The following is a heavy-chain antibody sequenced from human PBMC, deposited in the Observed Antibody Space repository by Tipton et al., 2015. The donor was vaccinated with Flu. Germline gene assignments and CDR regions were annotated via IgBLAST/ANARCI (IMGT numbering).Heavy chain of an antibody. Sequence: TLSLTCTVSGGSISSYYWSWIRQPPGKGLEWIGYIYYSGSTNYNPSLKSRVTISVDTSKNQFSLKLSSVTAADTAVYYCARGSGSYLGEYYFDYWGQGTLVTVSS. CDR2: IYYSGST. D-gene: IGHD1-26*01. J-gene: IGHJ4*02. CDR3: ARGSGSYLGEYYFDY. CDR1: GGSISSYY. V-gene: IGHV4-59*08.